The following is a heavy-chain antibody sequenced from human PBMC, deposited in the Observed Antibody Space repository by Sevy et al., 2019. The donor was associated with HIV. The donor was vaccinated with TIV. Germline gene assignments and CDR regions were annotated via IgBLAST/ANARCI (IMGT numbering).Heavy chain of an antibody. CDR3: AKESPGYNYDSSGNLDY. J-gene: IGHJ4*02. Sequence: LSLTCAASGFTFNTYAMSWVRQAPGKGLEWVSGIRGSGSSTYYAESVKGRSTISRDNSKNTVHLQMNSLRVEDTAVYYCAKESPGYNYDSSGNLDYWGQGTLVTVSS. D-gene: IGHD3-22*01. CDR1: GFTFNTYA. V-gene: IGHV3-23*01. CDR2: IRGSGSST.